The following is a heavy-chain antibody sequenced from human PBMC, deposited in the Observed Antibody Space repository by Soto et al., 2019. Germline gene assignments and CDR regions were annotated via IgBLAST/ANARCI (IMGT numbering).Heavy chain of an antibody. CDR1: GGTFSSYA. V-gene: IGHV1-69*13. Sequence: SVKVSCKASGGTFSSYAISWVRQAPGQGLEWMGGIIPIFGTANYAQKFQGRVTITADESTSTAYMELSSLRSEDTAVYYCARARGSYYYDSSGYYPSPDAFDIWGQGTMVTVPS. D-gene: IGHD3-22*01. CDR3: ARARGSYYYDSSGYYPSPDAFDI. CDR2: IIPIFGTA. J-gene: IGHJ3*02.